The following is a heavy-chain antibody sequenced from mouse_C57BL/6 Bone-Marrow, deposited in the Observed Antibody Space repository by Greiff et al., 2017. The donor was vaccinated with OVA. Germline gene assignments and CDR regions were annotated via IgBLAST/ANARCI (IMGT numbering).Heavy chain of an antibody. D-gene: IGHD1-1*02. CDR1: GYTFTSYW. CDR3: AREGGRSMDY. Sequence: QVQLQQPGAELVRPGSSVKLSCKASGYTFTSYWMDWVKQRPGQGLEWIGNIYPSDSETHYNQKFKDKATLTVDKSSSTAYMQLSSLTSEDSAVYYCAREGGRSMDYWGQGTSGTVSS. V-gene: IGHV1-61*01. CDR2: IYPSDSET. J-gene: IGHJ4*01.